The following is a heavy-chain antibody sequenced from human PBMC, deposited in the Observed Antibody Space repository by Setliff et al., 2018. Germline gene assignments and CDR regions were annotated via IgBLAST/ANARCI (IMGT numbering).Heavy chain of an antibody. CDR3: AADFPGGAFPFDY. Sequence: PGGSLRLSCAASGFTFSAAWMTWLRLGPGKGLEWVALIKGPGATDYSASVKDRFTISRVNSKNILYLQMNNLKSEDTAVYYCAADFPGGAFPFDYLGQGTMVTVSS. CDR1: GFTFSAAW. CDR2: IKGPGAT. V-gene: IGHV3-15*01. D-gene: IGHD2-8*02. J-gene: IGHJ4*02.